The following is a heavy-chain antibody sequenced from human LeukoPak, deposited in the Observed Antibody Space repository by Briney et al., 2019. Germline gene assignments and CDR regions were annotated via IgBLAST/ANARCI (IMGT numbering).Heavy chain of an antibody. Sequence: SETLSLTCTVSGGSISSSSYYWGWIRQPPGKGLGWIGSIYYSGSTYYNPSLKSRVTISVDTSKNQFSLKLSSVTAADTAVYYCARDPALTAMVQNWYFDLWGRGTLVTVSS. J-gene: IGHJ2*01. D-gene: IGHD5-18*01. V-gene: IGHV4-39*07. CDR2: IYYSGST. CDR3: ARDPALTAMVQNWYFDL. CDR1: GGSISSSSYY.